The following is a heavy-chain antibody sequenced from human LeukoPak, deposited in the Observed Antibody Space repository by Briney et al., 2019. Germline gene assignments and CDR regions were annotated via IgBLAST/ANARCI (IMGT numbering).Heavy chain of an antibody. CDR2: ISAYNGNT. D-gene: IGHD2-2*01. V-gene: IGHV1-18*04. Sequence: ASVKVSCKASGYTFTSHGISWVRQAPGQGLEWLGWISAYNGNTNYAQKLQGRVTMTTDTSTSTAYMELRSLRSDDTAVYYCASLGYCSSTSCRRFDPWGQGTLVTVSS. CDR3: ASLGYCSSTSCRRFDP. CDR1: GYTFTSHG. J-gene: IGHJ5*02.